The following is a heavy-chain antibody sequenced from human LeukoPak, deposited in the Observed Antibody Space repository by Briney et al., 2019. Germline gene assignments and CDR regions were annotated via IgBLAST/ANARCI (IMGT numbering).Heavy chain of an antibody. J-gene: IGHJ4*02. V-gene: IGHV3-9*01. CDR1: GSTFDDYA. D-gene: IGHD5-24*01. Sequence: GGSLRLSCAASGSTFDDYAMHWVRQAPGKGLEWVSGISWNSGSIGYADSVKGRFTISRDNAKNSLYLQMNSLRAEDTALYYCAKAEEMADYFDYWGQGTLVTVSS. CDR3: AKAEEMADYFDY. CDR2: ISWNSGSI.